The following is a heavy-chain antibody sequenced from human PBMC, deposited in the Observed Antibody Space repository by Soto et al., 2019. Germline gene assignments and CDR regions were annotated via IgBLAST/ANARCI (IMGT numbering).Heavy chain of an antibody. V-gene: IGHV1-18*01. D-gene: IGHD6-6*01. Sequence: QVQLVQSGAEVKKPGASVKVSCKASGYTFTSYGISWVRQAPGQGLDGMGWISAYNGNTNYAQKLTGRVTMSTDTSTSKAYMELRSLRSDETAVYYCARVPQLDHYYVYYIDAWGKGTTVTVSS. CDR1: GYTFTSYG. J-gene: IGHJ6*03. CDR2: ISAYNGNT. CDR3: ARVPQLDHYYVYYIDA.